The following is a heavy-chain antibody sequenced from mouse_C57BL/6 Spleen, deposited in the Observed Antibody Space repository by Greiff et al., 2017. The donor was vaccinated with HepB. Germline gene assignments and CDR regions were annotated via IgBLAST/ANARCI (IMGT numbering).Heavy chain of an antibody. V-gene: IGHV1-54*01. CDR1: GYAFTNYL. Sequence: VQLQESGAELVRPGTSVKVSCKASGYAFTNYLIEWVKQRPGQGLEWIGVINPGSGGTNYNEKFKGKATLTADKSSSTAYMQLSSLTSEDSAVYFCARGFIVTARLDYWGQGTTLTVSS. J-gene: IGHJ2*01. CDR3: ARGFIVTARLDY. D-gene: IGHD2-5*01. CDR2: INPGSGGT.